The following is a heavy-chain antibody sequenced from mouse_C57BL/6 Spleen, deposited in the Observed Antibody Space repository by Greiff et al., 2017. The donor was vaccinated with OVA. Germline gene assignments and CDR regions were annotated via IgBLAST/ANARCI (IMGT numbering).Heavy chain of an antibody. V-gene: IGHV2-9-1*01. J-gene: IGHJ1*03. CDR1: GFSLTSYA. Sequence: QVQLKESGPGLVAPSQSLSITCTVSGFSLTSYAISWVRQPPGKGLEWLGVIWTGGGTNYNSALKSRLSISKDNSKSQVFLKMNSLQTDDTARYYCARTAQIYYYGSSYWYFDVWGTGTTVTVSS. CDR2: IWTGGGT. CDR3: ARTAQIYYYGSSYWYFDV. D-gene: IGHD1-1*01.